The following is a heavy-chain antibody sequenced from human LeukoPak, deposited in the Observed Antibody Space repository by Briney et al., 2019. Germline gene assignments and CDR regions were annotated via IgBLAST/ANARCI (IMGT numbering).Heavy chain of an antibody. Sequence: PGGSLRLSCVASGFTFSNSWMHWVRQAPGKGLVWVARINSDGSSTTYADSVKGRFTISRDNAKNSLYLQMNSLRAEDTALYYCAKGTYYDILTGHFDYWGQGTLVTVSS. D-gene: IGHD3-9*01. J-gene: IGHJ4*02. CDR2: INSDGSST. V-gene: IGHV3-74*03. CDR3: AKGTYYDILTGHFDY. CDR1: GFTFSNSW.